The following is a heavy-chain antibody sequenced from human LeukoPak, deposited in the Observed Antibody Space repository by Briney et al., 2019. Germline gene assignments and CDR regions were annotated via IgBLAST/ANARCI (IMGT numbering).Heavy chain of an antibody. J-gene: IGHJ3*02. D-gene: IGHD5-12*01. CDR1: GFTFSSYE. Sequence: GGSLRLSCAASGFTFSSYEMNWVRQAPGKGLEWVSYISSSGSTIYYADSVKGRFTISRDNAKNSLYLQMNSLRAEDMALYYCAKGIVATIHGDAFDIWGQGTMVTVSS. CDR2: ISSSGSTI. V-gene: IGHV3-48*03. CDR3: AKGIVATIHGDAFDI.